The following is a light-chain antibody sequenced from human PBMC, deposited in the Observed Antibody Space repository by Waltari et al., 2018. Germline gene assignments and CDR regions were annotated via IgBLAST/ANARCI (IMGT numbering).Light chain of an antibody. Sequence: SYDLTQPLSVSVALGQTARLTCGGNNIGGKHVHWYQQKPGQAPLLVIYRDKNRPARIPERFSGSNSENTATLTITGAQGADEADYYCQVWDSSTAVFGGGTQLTVL. V-gene: IGLV3-9*01. J-gene: IGLJ7*01. CDR3: QVWDSSTAV. CDR2: RDK. CDR1: NIGGKH.